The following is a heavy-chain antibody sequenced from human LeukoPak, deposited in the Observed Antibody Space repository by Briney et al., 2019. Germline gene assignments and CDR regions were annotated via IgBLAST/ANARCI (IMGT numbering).Heavy chain of an antibody. J-gene: IGHJ6*03. CDR2: INPSGGST. Sequence: ASVKVSCKASGYTFTSYAMNWVRQAPGQGLEWMGIINPSGGSTSYAQKFQGRVTMTRDMSTSTAYMELRSLRSDDTAVYYCARDAPLAGSSWSYYYYYMDVWGKGTTVTVSS. CDR3: ARDAPLAGSSWSYYYYYMDV. CDR1: GYTFTSYA. D-gene: IGHD6-13*01. V-gene: IGHV1-46*01.